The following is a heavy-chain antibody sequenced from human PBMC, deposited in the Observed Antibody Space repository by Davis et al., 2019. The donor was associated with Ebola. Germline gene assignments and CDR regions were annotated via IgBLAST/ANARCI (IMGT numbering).Heavy chain of an antibody. CDR2: ISAYNGNT. CDR3: ARSVDTANWFDP. D-gene: IGHD5-18*01. Sequence: ASVKVSCKASGYTFTSYGISWVRQAPGQGLEWMGWISAYNGNTNYAQKFQGRVTITADESTSTAYMELSSLRSEDTAVYYCARSVDTANWFDPWGQGTLVTVSS. V-gene: IGHV1-18*01. CDR1: GYTFTSYG. J-gene: IGHJ5*02.